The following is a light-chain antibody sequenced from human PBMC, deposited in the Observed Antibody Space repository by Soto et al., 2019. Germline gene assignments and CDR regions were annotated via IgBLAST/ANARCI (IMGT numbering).Light chain of an antibody. CDR3: QQYNDWPRT. Sequence: EIVMTQSPDTLSVSPGERATLSCRASESVSSNLAWYQQKPGQAPRLLIYGASTRATGIPARFSGSGSGTEFTLTISSLQSEDFAFYYCQQYNDWPRTFGQGTKVDIK. CDR1: ESVSSN. CDR2: GAS. J-gene: IGKJ1*01. V-gene: IGKV3-15*01.